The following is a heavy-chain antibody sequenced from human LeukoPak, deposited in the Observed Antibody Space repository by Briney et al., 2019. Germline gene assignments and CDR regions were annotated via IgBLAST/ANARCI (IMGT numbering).Heavy chain of an antibody. CDR3: AIRVYVGVNGDFDY. V-gene: IGHV1-24*01. CDR2: FDPEDGET. J-gene: IGHJ4*02. CDR1: GYTLTELS. D-gene: IGHD2-15*01. Sequence: ASVKVSCKVSGYTLTELSMHWVRQAPGKGLEWMGGFDPEDGETIYAQKFQGRVTMTEDTSTDTAYMELSSLRSEDTAVYYCAIRVYVGVNGDFDYWGQGTLVTVSS.